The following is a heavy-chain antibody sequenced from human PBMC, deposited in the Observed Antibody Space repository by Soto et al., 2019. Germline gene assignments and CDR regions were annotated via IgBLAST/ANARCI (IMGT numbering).Heavy chain of an antibody. Sequence: PGGSLRLSCAASGFTFSSYAMHWVRQAPGKGLEWVAVISYDGSNKYYADSVKGRFTISRDNSKNTLYLQMNSLRAEDTAVYYCARRGGSTDSNGAFDIWGQGTMVTVSS. CDR2: ISYDGSNK. CDR3: ARRGGSTDSNGAFDI. V-gene: IGHV3-30-3*01. CDR1: GFTFSSYA. D-gene: IGHD1-26*01. J-gene: IGHJ3*02.